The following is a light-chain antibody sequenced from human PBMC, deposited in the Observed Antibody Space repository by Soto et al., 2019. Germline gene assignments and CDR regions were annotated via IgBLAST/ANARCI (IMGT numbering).Light chain of an antibody. CDR1: QSVPRTY. CDR2: AAS. Sequence: DIVLTQSPGSLSLSPGERATLSCRASQSVPRTYLAWYQQQPGKAPKLLIYAASTLQSGVPSRFSGSGSGTDFTLTISSLQPEDFATYYCQQLKSFPLSFGGGTTVEIK. V-gene: IGKV1-9*01. J-gene: IGKJ4*01. CDR3: QQLKSFPLS.